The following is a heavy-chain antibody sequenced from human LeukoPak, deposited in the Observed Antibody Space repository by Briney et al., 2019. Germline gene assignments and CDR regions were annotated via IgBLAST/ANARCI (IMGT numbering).Heavy chain of an antibody. Sequence: SETLSLTCTVSGGSISSYYWSWIRQPPGKGLEWIGCVYYSGSTNYNPSLKSRVTISVDTSKNQFSLKLSSVTAADTAVYYCARVSYTAMDYWGQGTLVTVSS. CDR2: VYYSGST. CDR3: ARVSYTAMDY. D-gene: IGHD5-18*01. V-gene: IGHV4-59*01. J-gene: IGHJ4*02. CDR1: GGSISSYY.